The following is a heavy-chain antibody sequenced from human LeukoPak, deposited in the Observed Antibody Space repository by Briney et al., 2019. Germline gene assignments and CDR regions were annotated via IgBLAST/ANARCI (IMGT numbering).Heavy chain of an antibody. CDR1: GGTFSSYA. V-gene: IGHV1-69*05. Sequence: SVKVSCKASGGTFSSYAISWVRQAPGQGLEWMGGIIPIFGTANYAQKFQGRVTITTDESTSTAYMELSSLRSEGTAVYYCATPVGAGYYGSGSSSDAFDIWGQGTMVTVSS. CDR3: ATPVGAGYYGSGSSSDAFDI. D-gene: IGHD3-10*01. CDR2: IIPIFGTA. J-gene: IGHJ3*02.